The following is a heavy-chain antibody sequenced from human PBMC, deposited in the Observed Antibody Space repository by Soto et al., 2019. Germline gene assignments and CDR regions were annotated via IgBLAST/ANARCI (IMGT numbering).Heavy chain of an antibody. D-gene: IGHD2-15*01. Sequence: QITLKESGPTLLKPTQTLTLTCTFSGFSLSTSGVGVGWIRQPPGKALEWLALIYWDDDKRYSPSLTSRLTITKGTSKNPVVLTMTNMDPVDTATYYCAHVLVVVDNYGMDVWGQGTTVAVSS. CDR2: IYWDDDK. V-gene: IGHV2-5*02. CDR3: AHVLVVVDNYGMDV. CDR1: GFSLSTSGVG. J-gene: IGHJ6*02.